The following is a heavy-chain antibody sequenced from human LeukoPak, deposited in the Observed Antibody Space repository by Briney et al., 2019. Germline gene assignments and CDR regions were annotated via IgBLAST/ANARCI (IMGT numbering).Heavy chain of an antibody. D-gene: IGHD1-26*01. Sequence: GGSLRLSCVASGFIFSSYGMNWVRQAPGKGLEWVSYISSTSSFIYYADSVKGRFTISRDNAKKSLYLQMNDLRAEDTAVFYCARDDSGSYPNYFENWGQGTLVTVSS. CDR3: ARDDSGSYPNYFEN. CDR2: ISSTSSFI. CDR1: GFIFSSYG. V-gene: IGHV3-48*01. J-gene: IGHJ4*02.